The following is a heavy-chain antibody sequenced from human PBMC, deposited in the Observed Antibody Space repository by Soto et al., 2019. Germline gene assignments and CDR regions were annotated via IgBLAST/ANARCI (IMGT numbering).Heavy chain of an antibody. V-gene: IGHV4-34*01. Sequence: SETLSLTCAVSGGSVSGYYWSWLRQPPGKGLEWIGEINHIGSTNYNPSVKSRVTISVDTSKNQFSLKLSSVTAADTAVYYCARGNPRNYYDSSGYFDYWGQGTLVTVSS. D-gene: IGHD3-22*01. CDR1: GGSVSGYY. CDR3: ARGNPRNYYDSSGYFDY. CDR2: INHIGST. J-gene: IGHJ4*02.